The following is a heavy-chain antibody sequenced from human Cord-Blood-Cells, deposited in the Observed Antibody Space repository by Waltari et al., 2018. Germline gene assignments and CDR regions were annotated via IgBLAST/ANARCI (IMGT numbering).Heavy chain of an antibody. V-gene: IGHV4-39*07. CDR2: IYYSGST. CDR3: ARRRNYYDSSGYLFDY. CDR1: GGSISSSSYY. D-gene: IGHD3-22*01. J-gene: IGHJ4*02. Sequence: QLQLQESGPGLVKPSETLSLTCTVSGGSISSSSYYWGWIRQPPGKGLGWIGSIYYSGSTYYNPSLKSRVTISVDTSKNQFSLKLSSVTAADTAVYYCARRRNYYDSSGYLFDYWGQGTLVTVSS.